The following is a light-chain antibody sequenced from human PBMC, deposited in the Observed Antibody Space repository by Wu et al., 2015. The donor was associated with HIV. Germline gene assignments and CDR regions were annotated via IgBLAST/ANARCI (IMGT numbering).Light chain of an antibody. V-gene: IGKV3-20*01. Sequence: EIVLTQSPGTLSLSPGERATLSCRASQSVSSSYLARYQQKPGQAPRLLIYGTSSRATGIPDRFSGSGSGTDFTLTISRLEPEDFAVYYCQQYGSSLFTFGPGTKGGYQT. CDR3: QQYGSSLFT. CDR2: GTS. CDR1: QSVSSSY. J-gene: IGKJ3*01.